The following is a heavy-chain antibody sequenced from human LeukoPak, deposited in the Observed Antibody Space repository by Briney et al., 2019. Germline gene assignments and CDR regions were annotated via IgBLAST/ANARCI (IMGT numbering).Heavy chain of an antibody. CDR2: INHSGST. CDR1: GGSFSGYY. J-gene: IGHJ5*02. D-gene: IGHD2-15*01. Sequence: SETLSLTCAVYGGSFSGYYWSWIRQPPGKGLEWIWEINHSGSTNYNPSLKSRVTISVDTSKNQFSLKLSSVTAADTAVYYCARGVVAAINWFDPWGQGTLVTVSS. CDR3: ARGVVAAINWFDP. V-gene: IGHV4-34*01.